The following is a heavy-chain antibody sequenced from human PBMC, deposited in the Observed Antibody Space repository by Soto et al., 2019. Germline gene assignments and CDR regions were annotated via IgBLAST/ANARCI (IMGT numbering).Heavy chain of an antibody. J-gene: IGHJ6*02. CDR2: INAYNGNT. Sequence: QVQLVQSGAEVKNPGASVKVSCKASGYSFTRYGIDWARQAPGQGLEWMGGINAYNGNTNYAQNLQGRLTLTTDTSTTTAYMELRSLRSNDTAIYYCAMVDVYVTPSPQDVWGQGTTVTVSS. CDR3: AMVDVYVTPSPQDV. V-gene: IGHV1-18*01. D-gene: IGHD3-16*01. CDR1: GYSFTRYG.